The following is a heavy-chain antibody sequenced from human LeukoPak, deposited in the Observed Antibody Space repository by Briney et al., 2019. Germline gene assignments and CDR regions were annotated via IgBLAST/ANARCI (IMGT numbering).Heavy chain of an antibody. CDR3: ARDRDRFWNDANDAFDI. D-gene: IGHD1-1*01. Sequence: GGSLRLSCAASGFTFSSYWMHWVGQAPGKGLVWVSRINSDGSSTSYADSVKGRFTISRDNAKNTLYLQMNSLRAEDTAVYYCARDRDRFWNDANDAFDIWGQGTMVTVSS. CDR2: INSDGSST. J-gene: IGHJ3*02. CDR1: GFTFSSYW. V-gene: IGHV3-74*01.